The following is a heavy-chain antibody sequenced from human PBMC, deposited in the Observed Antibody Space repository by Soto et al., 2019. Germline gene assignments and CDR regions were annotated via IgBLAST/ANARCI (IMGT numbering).Heavy chain of an antibody. V-gene: IGHV4-38-2*01. D-gene: IGHD2-2*02. CDR1: GYSISSGYY. CDR3: ARLEVSCSSTSCYTGNWFDP. Sequence: SETLSLTCAVSGYSISSGYYWGWIRQPPGKGLEWIGSIYHSGSTYYNPSLKSRVTISVDTSKNQFSLKLSSVTAADTAVYYCARLEVSCSSTSCYTGNWFDPWGQGILVTVSS. CDR2: IYHSGST. J-gene: IGHJ5*02.